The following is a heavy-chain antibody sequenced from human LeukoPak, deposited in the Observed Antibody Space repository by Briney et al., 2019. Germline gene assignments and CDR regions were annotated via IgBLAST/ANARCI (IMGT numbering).Heavy chain of an antibody. D-gene: IGHD1-20*01. Sequence: GGSLRLSCAASGFTFSSYGMHWVRQAPGKGLEWVAVIWYDGSNKYYADSVKGRFTISRDNSKNTLYLQMNSLRAEDTAVYYCAREGVTGDYYFDYWGQGPWSPSPQ. CDR2: IWYDGSNK. J-gene: IGHJ4*02. V-gene: IGHV3-33*01. CDR1: GFTFSSYG. CDR3: AREGVTGDYYFDY.